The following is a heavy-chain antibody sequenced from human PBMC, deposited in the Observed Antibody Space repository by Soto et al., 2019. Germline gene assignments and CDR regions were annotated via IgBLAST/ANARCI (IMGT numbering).Heavy chain of an antibody. D-gene: IGHD2-15*01. CDR2: ISGSGGTT. Sequence: GGSLRLSCAASGFTFSDSAMSWVRQAPGKGLEWVSGISGSGGTTYYAGSVKGRFTISRDNSKNTLSLQMNSLRVEDTAVYYCAIRGGFSGVLYYLPPPFDYWGQGILVTVSS. CDR1: GFTFSDSA. CDR3: AIRGGFSGVLYYLPPPFDY. V-gene: IGHV3-23*01. J-gene: IGHJ4*02.